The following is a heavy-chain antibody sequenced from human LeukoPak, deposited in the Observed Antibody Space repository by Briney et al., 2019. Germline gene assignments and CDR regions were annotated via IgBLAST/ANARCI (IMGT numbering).Heavy chain of an antibody. D-gene: IGHD3-10*01. CDR3: AKHPRSESGSPWFGELLAPFY. J-gene: IGHJ4*02. CDR1: GFTFSSYG. Sequence: PGGSLRLSCAASGFTFSSYGMHWVRQAPGKGLEWVAVISYDGSNKYYADSVKGRFTISRDNSKNTLYLQMNSLRAEDTAVYYCAKHPRSESGSPWFGELLAPFYWGQGTLVTVSS. V-gene: IGHV3-30*18. CDR2: ISYDGSNK.